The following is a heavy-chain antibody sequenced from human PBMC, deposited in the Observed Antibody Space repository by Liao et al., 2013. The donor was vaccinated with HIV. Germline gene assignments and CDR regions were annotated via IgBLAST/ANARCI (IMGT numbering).Heavy chain of an antibody. CDR1: GGSISSYY. Sequence: QVQLQESGPGLVKPSETLSLTCTVSGGSISSYYWSWIRQPPGKGLEWIGYIYYSGSTNYNPSLKSRVTISVDTSKNQFSLKLSSVTAADTAVYYCARVVKEYSSSYVDYWGQGTLVTVSS. CDR2: IYYSGST. J-gene: IGHJ4*02. D-gene: IGHD6-6*01. V-gene: IGHV4-59*01. CDR3: ARVVKEYSSSYVDY.